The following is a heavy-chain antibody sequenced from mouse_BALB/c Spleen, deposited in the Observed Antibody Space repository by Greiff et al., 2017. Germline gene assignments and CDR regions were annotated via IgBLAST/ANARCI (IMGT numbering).Heavy chain of an antibody. V-gene: IGHV1S137*01. J-gene: IGHJ4*01. D-gene: IGHD2-10*02. CDR1: GYTFTDYA. Sequence: LVESGAELVRPGVSVKISCKGSGYTFTDYAMHWVKQSHAKSLEWIGVISTYYGDASYNQKFKGKATMTVDKSSSTAYMELARLTSEDSAIYYCARKGYGNYGYAMDYWGQGTSVTVSS. CDR3: ARKGYGNYGYAMDY. CDR2: ISTYYGDA.